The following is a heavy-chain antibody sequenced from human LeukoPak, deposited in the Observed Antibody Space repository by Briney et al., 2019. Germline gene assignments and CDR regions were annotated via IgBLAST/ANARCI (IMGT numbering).Heavy chain of an antibody. V-gene: IGHV4-59*01. CDR3: ASLVVPAAQFDY. CDR1: GGSLSSYY. CDR2: IYYSGST. D-gene: IGHD2-2*01. Sequence: SETLSLTCTVSGGSLSSYYWSWIRQPPGKGLEWIGYIYYSGSTNYNTSLRSRVTISVDTSKNQFSLKLSSVTAADTAVYYCASLVVPAAQFDYWGQGTLVTVSS. J-gene: IGHJ4*02.